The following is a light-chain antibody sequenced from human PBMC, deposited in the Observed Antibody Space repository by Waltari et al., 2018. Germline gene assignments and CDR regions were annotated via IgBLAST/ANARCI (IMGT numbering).Light chain of an antibody. CDR1: QSIATY. CDR3: QQSFVSPWT. Sequence: DIQLTQSPSSLSASIGDRVTITCRASQSIATYLNWYQEKPGKAPKLLIFAASSLYSGVPSRFSGSGSVTDFTLSISSLQPEDFATYYCQQSFVSPWTFGQGTKVEIK. CDR2: AAS. J-gene: IGKJ1*01. V-gene: IGKV1-39*01.